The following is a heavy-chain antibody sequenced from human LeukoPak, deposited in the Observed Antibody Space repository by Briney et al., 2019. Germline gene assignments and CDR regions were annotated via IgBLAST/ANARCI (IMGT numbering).Heavy chain of an antibody. CDR3: ARVTVPAAIGGDWFDP. D-gene: IGHD2-2*01. V-gene: IGHV4-30-4*01. Sequence: SQTLSLTCTVSGGSISIGDYYWSWIRQTPGKGLEWIGYIYYSGSTYYNPSLKSRVTISVDTSKNQFSLKLSSVTAADTAVYYCARVTVPAAIGGDWFDPWGQGTLVTVSS. J-gene: IGHJ5*02. CDR1: GGSISIGDYY. CDR2: IYYSGST.